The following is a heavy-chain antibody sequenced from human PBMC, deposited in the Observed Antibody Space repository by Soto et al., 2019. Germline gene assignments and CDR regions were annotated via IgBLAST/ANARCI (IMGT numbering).Heavy chain of an antibody. CDR1: GFTFSSYA. D-gene: IGHD1-26*01. J-gene: IGHJ4*02. Sequence: EVQLLESGGGLVQPGGSLRLSCAASGFTFSSYAMRWVRQAPVKGLEWVSAISGSGDSTYYEDSAKGRFTNSRDHSKNTLYLQMNSLRTEDPAVYYSARRGSGSYYNYWGQGTRVPVSS. CDR3: ARRGSGSYYNY. CDR2: ISGSGDST. V-gene: IGHV3-23*01.